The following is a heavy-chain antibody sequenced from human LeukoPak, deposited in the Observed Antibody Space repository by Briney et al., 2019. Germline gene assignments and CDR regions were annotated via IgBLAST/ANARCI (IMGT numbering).Heavy chain of an antibody. D-gene: IGHD1/OR15-1a*01. Sequence: PSETLSLTCAVYGGSFSGYYWSWIRQPPGKGLEWIGEINHSGSTNYNPSLKSRVTISVDTSKNQFSLKLSSVTAADTAVYYCARSQYEHHYFDYWGQGTLVTVSS. CDR3: ARSQYEHHYFDY. V-gene: IGHV4-34*01. CDR2: INHSGST. J-gene: IGHJ4*02. CDR1: GGSFSGYY.